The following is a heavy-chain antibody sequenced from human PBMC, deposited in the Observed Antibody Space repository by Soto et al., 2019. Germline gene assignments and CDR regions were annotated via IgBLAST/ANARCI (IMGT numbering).Heavy chain of an antibody. CDR2: IYWDDDK. CDR1: GFSLSAGGVG. CDR3: APRGPKEALFAF. Sequence: QITLKESGPTLVKPTQTLTLTCTFSGFSLSAGGVGVGWIRKPPGKALECLALIYWDDDKRYRPSLKSRLTFTKATSKNQVVLTMTNMDPMDTATYYCAPRGPKEALFAFWGQGTLVTVSS. J-gene: IGHJ4*02. V-gene: IGHV2-5*02.